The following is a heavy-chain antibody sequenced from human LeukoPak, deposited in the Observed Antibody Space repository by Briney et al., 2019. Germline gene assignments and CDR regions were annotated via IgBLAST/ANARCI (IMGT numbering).Heavy chain of an antibody. CDR1: GFTFSSYG. Sequence: GGTLRLSCAASGFTFSSYGMSWVRQAPGKGLEWVSAISGSGGSTYYADSVKGRFTISRDNSKNTLYLQMNSLRAEDTAVYYCAKDLKYYYDSSGYYLGDFDYWGQGTLVTVSS. D-gene: IGHD3-22*01. V-gene: IGHV3-23*01. CDR3: AKDLKYYYDSSGYYLGDFDY. CDR2: ISGSGGST. J-gene: IGHJ4*02.